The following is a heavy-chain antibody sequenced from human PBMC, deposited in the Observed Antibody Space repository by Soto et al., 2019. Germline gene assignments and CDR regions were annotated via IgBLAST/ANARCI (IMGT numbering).Heavy chain of an antibody. CDR3: ARGTRYSGSYGKAFDI. CDR2: INHSGST. V-gene: IGHV4-34*01. D-gene: IGHD1-26*01. CDR1: GGSFSGYY. Sequence: SETLSLTCAVYGGSFSGYYWSWIRQPPGKGLEWIGEINHSGSTNYNPSLKSRVTISVDTSKNQFSLKLSSVTAADTAVYYCARGTRYSGSYGKAFDIWGQGTMVT. J-gene: IGHJ3*02.